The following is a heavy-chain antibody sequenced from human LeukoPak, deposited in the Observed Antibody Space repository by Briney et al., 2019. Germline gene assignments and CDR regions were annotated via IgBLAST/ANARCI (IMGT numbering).Heavy chain of an antibody. V-gene: IGHV3-23*01. CDR1: GFVFSSYA. D-gene: IGHD4-17*01. CDR3: AKVGLRLGGDY. J-gene: IGHJ4*02. Sequence: GGSLRLSCAASGFVFSSYAMSWVRQAPGKGLEWVSTLSDSGGKTYYVDSVKGRFTISRDNSKNTLYLQMNSLRAEDTAVYYCAKVGLRLGGDYWGQGTLVTVSS. CDR2: LSDSGGKT.